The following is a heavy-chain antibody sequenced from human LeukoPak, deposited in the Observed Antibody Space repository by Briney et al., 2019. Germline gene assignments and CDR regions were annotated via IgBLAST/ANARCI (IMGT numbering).Heavy chain of an antibody. CDR1: GGSFSGYY. Sequence: SETLSLTCAVYGGSFSGYYWSWIRQPPGKGLEWIGEINHSGSTNYNPSLKSRVTISVDTSKNQFSLKLSSATAADTAVYYCARGSDSSGYYYWGQGTLVTVSS. V-gene: IGHV4-34*01. CDR2: INHSGST. D-gene: IGHD3-22*01. J-gene: IGHJ4*02. CDR3: ARGSDSSGYYY.